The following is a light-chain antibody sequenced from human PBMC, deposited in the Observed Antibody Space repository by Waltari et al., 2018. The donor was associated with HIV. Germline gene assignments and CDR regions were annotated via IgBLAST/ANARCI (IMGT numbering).Light chain of an antibody. J-gene: IGLJ2*01. CDR2: RDI. Sequence: SYELTQPPSLSVAPGQPAGTTCSGDALSRPYSYWYRQMPGQAPVIVTYRDIERPSGIPGRFSGSKSGTTVTLTIGGVQAEDEADYYCQSGDNSGPHVVFGGGTTLTVL. V-gene: IGLV3-25*03. CDR1: ALSRPY. CDR3: QSGDNSGPHVV.